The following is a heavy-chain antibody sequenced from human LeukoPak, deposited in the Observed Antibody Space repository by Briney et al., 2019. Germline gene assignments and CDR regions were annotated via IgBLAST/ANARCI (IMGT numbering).Heavy chain of an antibody. V-gene: IGHV6-1*01. D-gene: IGHD6-13*01. Sequence: SQTLSLTCALSGDSVSGNSAAWHWIRQSPSRGLEWLGRTYYRSKWYNDYAVSGKSRIPITPDTSKNQFSLQLNSVTPEDTAVYYCARVDPGIAAAGHDAFDIWGQGTMVTVSS. CDR1: GDSVSGNSAA. CDR3: ARVDPGIAAAGHDAFDI. CDR2: TYYRSKWYN. J-gene: IGHJ3*02.